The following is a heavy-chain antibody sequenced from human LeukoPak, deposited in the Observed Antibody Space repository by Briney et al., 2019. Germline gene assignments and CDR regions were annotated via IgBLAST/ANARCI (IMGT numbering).Heavy chain of an antibody. J-gene: IGHJ3*02. CDR3: AKDGGIVVVPAADPVDAFDI. CDR1: GFTFSSYA. CDR2: ISGSGGST. Sequence: GGSLRLSCAASGFTFSSYAMSWVRQAPGKGLEWVSAISGSGGSTYYADSVKGRFTISRDNSKNTLYLQMNSLRAEGTAVYYCAKDGGIVVVPAADPVDAFDIWGQGTMVTVSS. D-gene: IGHD2-2*01. V-gene: IGHV3-23*01.